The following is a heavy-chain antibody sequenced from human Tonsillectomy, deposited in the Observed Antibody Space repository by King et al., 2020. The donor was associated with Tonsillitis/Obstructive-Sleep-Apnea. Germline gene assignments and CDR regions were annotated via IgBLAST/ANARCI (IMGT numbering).Heavy chain of an antibody. Sequence: QLVQSGAEVKKPGASVKVSCKASGYTFTSYDINWVRQATGQGLEWMGWMNPNSGNTGYAQKFQGRVTMTRNTSIRTAYMELRSLRSEDTSVYYCARDYYDSSGSYMDVWGKGTTVTVSS. J-gene: IGHJ6*03. D-gene: IGHD3-22*01. CDR3: ARDYYDSSGSYMDV. CDR2: MNPNSGNT. V-gene: IGHV1-8*01. CDR1: GYTFTSYD.